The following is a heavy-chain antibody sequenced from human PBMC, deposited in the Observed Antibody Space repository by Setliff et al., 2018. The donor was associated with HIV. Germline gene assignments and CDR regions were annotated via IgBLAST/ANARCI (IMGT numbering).Heavy chain of an antibody. J-gene: IGHJ5*02. V-gene: IGHV4-30-4*08. CDR1: GDSIISGDYY. D-gene: IGHD2-15*01. Sequence: SETLSLTCTVSGDSIISGDYYWSWIRQSPGKGLEWIGHIHYKGNIDYNASLKSRLAISSDTSKNQFSLNLSSAIAADTAIYFCARFTVVVFGAGEPSWFDPWGQGILVTVSS. CDR2: IHYKGNI. CDR3: ARFTVVVFGAGEPSWFDP.